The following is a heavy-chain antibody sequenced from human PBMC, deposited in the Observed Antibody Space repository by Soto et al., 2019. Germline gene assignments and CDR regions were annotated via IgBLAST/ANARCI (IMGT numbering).Heavy chain of an antibody. J-gene: IGHJ4*02. CDR1: SGSIITSNW. Sequence: QVQLQESGPGLVKPSGTLSLTCAVSSGSIITSNWWIWVRQPPGKGLEWIGEIYHSGSTNYNPSFRSRVTISVDKSKNQFSLRLNSVTAADTAIYYCTRQITGTNAFDFWGQETLVTVSS. D-gene: IGHD1-7*01. V-gene: IGHV4-4*02. CDR2: IYHSGST. CDR3: TRQITGTNAFDF.